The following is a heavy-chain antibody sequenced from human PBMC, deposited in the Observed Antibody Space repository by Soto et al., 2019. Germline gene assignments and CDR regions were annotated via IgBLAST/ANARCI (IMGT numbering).Heavy chain of an antibody. D-gene: IGHD6-19*01. Sequence: SETLSLTCTVSAASISSDNWGWIRQSPGRGLEWIGYIYYSGSTNYNPSLKSRVTISVDTSKNQFSLKLSSVTAADTAVYYCARDSVAGTDYWGQGTLVTVSS. V-gene: IGHV4-59*01. CDR1: AASISSDN. CDR2: IYYSGST. J-gene: IGHJ4*02. CDR3: ARDSVAGTDY.